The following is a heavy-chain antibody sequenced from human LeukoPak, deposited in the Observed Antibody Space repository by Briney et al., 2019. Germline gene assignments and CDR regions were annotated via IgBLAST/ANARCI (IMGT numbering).Heavy chain of an antibody. CDR1: GFSFSTYG. V-gene: IGHV3-33*01. Sequence: GRSLRLSCAASGFSFSTYGMHWVRQAPGKGLEWVAVMWSDGSYKNYADSVKGRFSISRDNSKNTLYLQMNSLRADDTAVYYCTREASKGYYDTSGYYYDYWGQGTLVTVSS. CDR3: TREASKGYYDTSGYYYDY. J-gene: IGHJ4*02. CDR2: MWSDGSYK. D-gene: IGHD3-22*01.